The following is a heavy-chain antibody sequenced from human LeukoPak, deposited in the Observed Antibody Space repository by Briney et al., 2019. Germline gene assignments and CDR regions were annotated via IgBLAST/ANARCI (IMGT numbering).Heavy chain of an antibody. V-gene: IGHV1-2*02. Sequence: ASVKPSCKASGYTFTGYFMHWVRQAPRQGLEWIGLINANSGGTNYAQKFQGRVTMTRDTSISTAYMELSSLRSDDTAVYYCAREVLAKNYGMDVWGQGTTVTVSS. CDR1: GYTFTGYF. CDR3: AREVLAKNYGMDV. CDR2: INANSGGT. D-gene: IGHD2-8*02. J-gene: IGHJ6*02.